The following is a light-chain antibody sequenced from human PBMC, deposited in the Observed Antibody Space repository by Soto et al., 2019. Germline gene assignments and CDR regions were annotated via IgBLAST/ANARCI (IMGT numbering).Light chain of an antibody. CDR1: QSLLLSNGYNY. V-gene: IGKV2-28*01. J-gene: IGKJ1*01. CDR2: LGS. Sequence: DIEMTQSPLSLPVTPGESASISCRASQSLLLSNGYNYVDWYLQKPGQPPQLLIYLGSNRAPGVPDRVSGSGSGTDFTLKISRVEAEDVGVFYCMQGVQTPRTFGQGTKVEIK. CDR3: MQGVQTPRT.